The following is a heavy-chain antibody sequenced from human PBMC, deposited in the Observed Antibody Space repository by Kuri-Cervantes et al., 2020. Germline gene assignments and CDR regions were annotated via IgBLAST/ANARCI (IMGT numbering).Heavy chain of an antibody. CDR1: GFNLRSYA. V-gene: IGHV3-30-3*01. Sequence: GGSLRLSCAASGFNLRSYAMHWVRQAPGKGLEWVAVISYDGSNKYYADSVEGRFTISRDNSKNTLYLQMNSLRAEDTAVYYCARDSGSYSTYGMDVWGQGTTVTVSS. D-gene: IGHD1-26*01. J-gene: IGHJ6*02. CDR3: ARDSGSYSTYGMDV. CDR2: ISYDGSNK.